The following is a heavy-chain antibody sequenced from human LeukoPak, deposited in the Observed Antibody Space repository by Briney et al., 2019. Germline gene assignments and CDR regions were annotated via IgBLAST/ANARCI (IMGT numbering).Heavy chain of an antibody. Sequence: SETLSLSCAVSGYSISSGYYWGWIRQAPGKGLEWIGSIYHSGSTYYNPSLKSRVTISVDTSKNQFSLKLSSVTAADTAVYYCARIVVVPAAQVRYYYYGMDVWGKGTTVTVSS. CDR2: IYHSGST. D-gene: IGHD2-2*01. J-gene: IGHJ6*04. V-gene: IGHV4-38-2*01. CDR1: GYSISSGYY. CDR3: ARIVVVPAAQVRYYYYGMDV.